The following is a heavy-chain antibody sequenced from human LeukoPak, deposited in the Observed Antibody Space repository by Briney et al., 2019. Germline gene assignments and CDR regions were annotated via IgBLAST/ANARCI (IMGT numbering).Heavy chain of an antibody. D-gene: IGHD5-18*01. J-gene: IGHJ4*02. CDR2: ISWNSGSI. Sequence: GGSLRLSCAASGFTFDDYAMHWVRQAPGKGLEWVSGISWNSGSIGYADSVKGRLTISRDNAKNSLYLQMNSLRAEDTALYYCAKGWAARASYFDYWGQGTLVTVSS. V-gene: IGHV3-9*01. CDR3: AKGWAARASYFDY. CDR1: GFTFDDYA.